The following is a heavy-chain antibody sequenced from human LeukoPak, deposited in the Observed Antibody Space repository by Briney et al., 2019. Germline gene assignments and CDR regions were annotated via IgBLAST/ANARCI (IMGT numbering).Heavy chain of an antibody. CDR3: ARGLNTVTQIMTY. CDR1: GFPVSSNF. V-gene: IGHV3-66*02. CDR2: LYSDGTT. D-gene: IGHD4-17*01. Sequence: GGSLRLSCAASGFPVSSNFMSWVRQAPGKGLEWVSILYSDGTTYYADSVKGRFSISRDNSKNTLYLQMNNLRTEDTAIYYCARGLNTVTQIMTYWGRGTLVTVSS. J-gene: IGHJ4*02.